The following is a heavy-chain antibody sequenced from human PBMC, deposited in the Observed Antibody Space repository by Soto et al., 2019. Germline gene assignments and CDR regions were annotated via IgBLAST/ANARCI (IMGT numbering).Heavy chain of an antibody. J-gene: IGHJ6*02. V-gene: IGHV4-61*01. CDR1: GGSVSSGSYC. CDR2: IYYSGST. CDR3: ARDTGSYPIRYYYYYGLDV. Sequence: QVQLQESGPGLVKPSETLSLTCTVSGGSVSSGSYCWSWIRQPPGKGLEWIGYIYYSGSTNYNPRLKSQVTIAVDTAKNQSSRKLSSVTAADTAVYYCARDTGSYPIRYYYYYGLDVWGQGTTVTVSS. D-gene: IGHD3-10*01.